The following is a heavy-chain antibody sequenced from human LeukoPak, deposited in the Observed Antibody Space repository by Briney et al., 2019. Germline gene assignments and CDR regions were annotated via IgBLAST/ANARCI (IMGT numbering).Heavy chain of an antibody. CDR3: TAPGRGRGGYDFEY. CDR1: GFTFSSYG. Sequence: GGSLRLSCAASGFTFSSYGMHWVRQAPGKGLEWVAVILYDGSNKYYADSVKGRFTISRDNSKNTLYLQMNSLRAEDTAVYYCTAPGRGRGGYDFEYWGQGTLVTVSS. J-gene: IGHJ4*02. D-gene: IGHD6-19*01. V-gene: IGHV3-30*03. CDR2: ILYDGSNK.